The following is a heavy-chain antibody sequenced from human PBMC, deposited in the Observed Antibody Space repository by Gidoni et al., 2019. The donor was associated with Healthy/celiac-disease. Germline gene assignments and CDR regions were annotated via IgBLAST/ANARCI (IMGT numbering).Heavy chain of an antibody. Sequence: EVQLVESGGGLVQPGGSLRPSCAASGFTFSSYWMHWVHQDPGKGLVWVSRIKSDGSSTSYADSVKGRFNISRDNAKNTLYLQMNSLRAEDTAVYYCAREIDYGDYEGGFNYWGQGTLVTVSS. CDR1: GFTFSSYW. D-gene: IGHD4-17*01. J-gene: IGHJ4*02. V-gene: IGHV3-74*01. CDR2: IKSDGSST. CDR3: AREIDYGDYEGGFNY.